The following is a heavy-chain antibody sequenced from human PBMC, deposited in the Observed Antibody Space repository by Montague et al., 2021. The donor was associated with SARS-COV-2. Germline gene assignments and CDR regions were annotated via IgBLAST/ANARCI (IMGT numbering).Heavy chain of an antibody. V-gene: IGHV4-30-4*01. Sequence: TLSLTCTVSGGSIRSDDYYWSWIRQPPGKGLEWIGYIHYSGTTYYNPSLKSRVTISVDTSKNQFSLKLRSVTAADTAVFYCARDHSSWGQGTLVTVSS. J-gene: IGHJ5*02. D-gene: IGHD2-21*01. CDR2: IHYSGTT. CDR1: GGSIRSDDYY. CDR3: ARDHSS.